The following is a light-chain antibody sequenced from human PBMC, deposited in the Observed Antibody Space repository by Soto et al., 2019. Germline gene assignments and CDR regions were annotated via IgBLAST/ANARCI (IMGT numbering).Light chain of an antibody. CDR3: QQSYSTPLT. CDR2: AAS. Sequence: DIQMTQSPSSLSASVGDRVTITCRASQSISNYLNWYQQKPGKAPKFLIYAASSLQSGVPSRFSGRGSGTDFTLTISSLLPEDFAIYYCQQSYSTPLTFGGGTKVEIK. CDR1: QSISNY. V-gene: IGKV1-39*01. J-gene: IGKJ4*01.